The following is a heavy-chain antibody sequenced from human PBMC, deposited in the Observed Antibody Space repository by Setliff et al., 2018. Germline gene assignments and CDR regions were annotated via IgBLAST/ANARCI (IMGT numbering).Heavy chain of an antibody. D-gene: IGHD6-13*01. CDR1: GGTFSSYA. CDR3: ARGGPEAAADVPEGFYGMDV. CDR2: ISASNGNT. J-gene: IGHJ6*02. Sequence: ASVKVSCKASGGTFSSYAISWVRQAPGQGLEWMGWISASNGNTNYAQKFQGRVTMTRNTSTSTAYMELSSLRSEDTAVYYCARGGPEAAADVPEGFYGMDVWGQGTTVTVSS. V-gene: IGHV1-8*02.